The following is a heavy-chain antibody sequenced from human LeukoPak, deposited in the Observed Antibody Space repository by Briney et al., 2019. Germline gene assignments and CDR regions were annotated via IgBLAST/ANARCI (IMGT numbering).Heavy chain of an antibody. CDR1: GFTFSSYG. Sequence: GGSLRLSCAASGFTFSSYGMHWVRQAPGKGLEWVSAISGSGGSTYYADSVKGRFTISRDNSKNTLYLQMNSLRAEDTAVYYCAKGDAGWDFDYWGQGTLVTVSS. CDR3: AKGDAGWDFDY. CDR2: ISGSGGST. J-gene: IGHJ4*02. D-gene: IGHD6-19*01. V-gene: IGHV3-23*01.